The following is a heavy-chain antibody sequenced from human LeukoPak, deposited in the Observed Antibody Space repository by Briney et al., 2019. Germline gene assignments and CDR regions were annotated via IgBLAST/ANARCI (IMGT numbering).Heavy chain of an antibody. D-gene: IGHD4-23*01. CDR3: AREDYGGFGH. Sequence: SQTLSLTCAISGESVSRNNAAWNWIRQSPSRGLEWLGRVYYRSKWYTEFGGSVRTRIGINADTSKNQFSLQLNSVTHEDTAVYFFAREDYGGFGHWGQGTLVTVSS. V-gene: IGHV6-1*01. CDR2: VYYRSKWYT. J-gene: IGHJ4*02. CDR1: GESVSRNNAA.